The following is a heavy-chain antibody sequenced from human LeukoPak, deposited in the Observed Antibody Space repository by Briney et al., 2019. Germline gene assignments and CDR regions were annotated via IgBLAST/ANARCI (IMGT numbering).Heavy chain of an antibody. D-gene: IGHD2-2*01. V-gene: IGHV3-23*01. CDR1: GFTFSSYV. J-gene: IGHJ5*02. Sequence: GGSLRLSCAASGFTFSSYVMSWVRQAPGKGLEWVSAISGSGGSTYYADSVKGRFTISRDNSKNTLHLQMNSLRAEDTAVYYCAKGHCSSTSCARFDPWGQGTLVTVSS. CDR3: AKGHCSSTSCARFDP. CDR2: ISGSGGST.